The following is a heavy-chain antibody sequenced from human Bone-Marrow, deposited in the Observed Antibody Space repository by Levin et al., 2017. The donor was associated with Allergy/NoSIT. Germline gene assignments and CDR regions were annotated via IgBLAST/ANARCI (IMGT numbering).Heavy chain of an antibody. V-gene: IGHV4-39*07. J-gene: IGHJ5*02. CDR1: GASINSTNYY. D-gene: IGHD1-20*01. CDR3: ARLADNWNVNWFDP. Sequence: SQTLSLTCTVSGASINSTNYYWGWIRQPPGKGLEWIGTIYYNSYTYYNPSLKSRVIISKDTSKNQFSLKLSSVTAADTAVYYCARLADNWNVNWFDPWGQGTLVTVSS. CDR2: IYYNSYT.